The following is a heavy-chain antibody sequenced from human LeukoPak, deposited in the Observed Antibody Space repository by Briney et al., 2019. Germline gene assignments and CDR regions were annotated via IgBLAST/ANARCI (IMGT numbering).Heavy chain of an antibody. J-gene: IGHJ4*02. CDR3: AKDKGYYGSGSYYPYYFDF. D-gene: IGHD3-10*01. CDR1: GLTVSSNY. V-gene: IGHV3-53*05. CDR2: IYSGGTT. Sequence: GGSLRLSCVASGLTVSSNYLRWVRQAPGKGVEWVSVIYSGGTTYYADSVKGRFTISRDNSKNTLYLQMNSLRAEDTAVYYCAKDKGYYGSGSYYPYYFDFWGQGTRVTVSS.